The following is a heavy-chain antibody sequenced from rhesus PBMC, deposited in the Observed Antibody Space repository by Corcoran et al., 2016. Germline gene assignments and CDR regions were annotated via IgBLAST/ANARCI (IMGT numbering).Heavy chain of an antibody. Sequence: EVQLVESGGGLVQPGGSLRLSCAASGFTFSNYWMSWVRQAPGKGLEWVGFIKNKADGGTAAYAESVKGRFTMSRDDSKNTLYLQMNSLKTEDTAVYYCTSHNEDYYGYGLDSWGQGVVVTVSS. CDR3: TSHNEDYYGYGLDS. V-gene: IGHV3S11*01. D-gene: IGHD3-9*01. CDR1: GFTFSNYW. CDR2: IKNKADGGTA. J-gene: IGHJ6*01.